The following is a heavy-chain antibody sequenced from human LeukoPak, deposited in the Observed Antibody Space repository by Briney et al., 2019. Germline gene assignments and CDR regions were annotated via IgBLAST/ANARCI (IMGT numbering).Heavy chain of an antibody. V-gene: IGHV3-21*01. CDR2: ITSSSSYI. J-gene: IGHJ4*02. Sequence: GSLRLSCAASGFTFSSYSMHWVRQAPGKGLEWVSSITSSSSYIFYADSVKGRFTISRDNAKNSLYLQMTSLTAEDTAVYYCARVCLTTNCPSLDYWGQGTLVTVSS. CDR1: GFTFSSYS. D-gene: IGHD1-1*01. CDR3: ARVCLTTNCPSLDY.